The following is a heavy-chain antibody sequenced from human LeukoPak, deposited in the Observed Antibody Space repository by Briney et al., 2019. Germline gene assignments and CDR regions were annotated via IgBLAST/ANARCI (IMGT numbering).Heavy chain of an antibody. CDR1: GFTVSSND. CDR2: IYSGGST. D-gene: IGHD3-22*01. V-gene: IGHV3-53*01. CDR3: ANSRRSGYWYFDL. J-gene: IGHJ2*01. Sequence: TGGSLRLSCAASGFTVSSNDMSWVRQAPGKGLECISVIYSGGSTDYADSVKGRFTISRDNSKNTLNLQMNSLRAEDTAVYYCANSRRSGYWYFDLWGRGTLVTVSS.